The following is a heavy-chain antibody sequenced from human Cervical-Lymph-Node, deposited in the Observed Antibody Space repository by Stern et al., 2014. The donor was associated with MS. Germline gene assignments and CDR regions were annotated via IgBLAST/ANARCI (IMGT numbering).Heavy chain of an antibody. Sequence: QVQLQESGPGLVKPSQTLSLTCTVSGGSISSGDYYWSWIRPPPGKGLEWIGYIYYSGSTYYTPSLKSRVTISVDTSKNQFSLKLSSVTAADTAVYYCARESSYGGWFDPWGQGTLVTVSS. J-gene: IGHJ5*02. V-gene: IGHV4-30-4*01. D-gene: IGHD3-10*01. CDR2: IYYSGST. CDR1: GGSISSGDYY. CDR3: ARESSYGGWFDP.